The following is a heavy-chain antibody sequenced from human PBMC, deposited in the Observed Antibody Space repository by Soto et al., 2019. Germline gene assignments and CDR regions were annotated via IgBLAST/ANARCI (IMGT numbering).Heavy chain of an antibody. D-gene: IGHD3-16*01. V-gene: IGHV3-20*04. CDR2: ITWSAGSK. J-gene: IGHJ3*01. CDR1: GFRFDDFG. Sequence: EVQLVESGGGVVRPGGSLRLSCVASGFRFDDFGLIWVRQVPGKGPEWVAGITWSAGSKGYADSVKGRFTISRNNAKNSLHLQMDSLREEETALYFSANAGGVVTVDAFDLWGQGTMVTVSS. CDR3: ANAGGVVTVDAFDL.